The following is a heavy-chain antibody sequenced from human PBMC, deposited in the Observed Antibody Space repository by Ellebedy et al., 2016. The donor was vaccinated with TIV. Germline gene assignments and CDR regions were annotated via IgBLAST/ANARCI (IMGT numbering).Heavy chain of an antibody. J-gene: IGHJ3*02. V-gene: IGHV1-2*02. CDR1: GYTFTSYD. D-gene: IGHD6-13*01. CDR2: INPNSGGT. Sequence: ASVKVSCXASGYTFTSYDINWVRQAPGQGLEWMGWINPNSGGTNYAQKFQGRVTMTRDTSISTAYMELSRLRSDDTAVYYCASPRIAAALDIWGQGTMVTVSS. CDR3: ASPRIAAALDI.